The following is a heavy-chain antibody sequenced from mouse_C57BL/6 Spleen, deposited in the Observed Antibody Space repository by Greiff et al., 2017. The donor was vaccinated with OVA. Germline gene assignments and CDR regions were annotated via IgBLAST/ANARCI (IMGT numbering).Heavy chain of an antibody. J-gene: IGHJ1*03. D-gene: IGHD2-3*01. V-gene: IGHV1-55*01. CDR2: IYPGSGST. CDR3: ARPDGYYGYFDV. CDR1: GYTFTSYW. Sequence: VQLQQPGAELVKPGASVKMSCKASGYTFTSYWITWVKPRPGQGLEWIGDIYPGSGSTNYNEKFKSKATLTVDTSSSTAYMQLSSLTSEDSAVYYCARPDGYYGYFDVWGTGTTVTVSS.